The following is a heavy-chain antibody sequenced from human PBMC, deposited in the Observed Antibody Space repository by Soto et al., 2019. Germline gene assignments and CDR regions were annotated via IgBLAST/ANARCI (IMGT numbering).Heavy chain of an antibody. CDR3: ARGSDYFDY. J-gene: IGHJ4*02. V-gene: IGHV4-34*01. Sequence: SETLSLTCAVYGGSFSGYYWSWIRQPPGKGLEWIGEINHSGSTNYNPSLKSRVTISVDTSKNQFSLKLSSVTAADTAVYYCARGSDYFDYWGQGTLVTVSS. CDR1: GGSFSGYY. CDR2: INHSGST. D-gene: IGHD3-3*01.